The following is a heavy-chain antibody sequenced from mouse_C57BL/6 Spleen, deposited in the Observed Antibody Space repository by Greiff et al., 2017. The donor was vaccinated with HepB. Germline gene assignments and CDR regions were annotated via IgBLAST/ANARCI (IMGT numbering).Heavy chain of an antibody. D-gene: IGHD1-1*01. CDR2: IYPRSGNN. J-gene: IGHJ4*01. CDR3: APLLLRFMDY. Sequence: VQLQQSGAELARPGASVKLSCKASGYTFTSYGISWVKQRTGQGLEWIGEIYPRSGNNYYNEKFKGKATLTADKSSSTAYMELRSLTSEDTAVYFCAPLLLRFMDYWGQGTSVTVSS. V-gene: IGHV1-81*01. CDR1: GYTFTSYG.